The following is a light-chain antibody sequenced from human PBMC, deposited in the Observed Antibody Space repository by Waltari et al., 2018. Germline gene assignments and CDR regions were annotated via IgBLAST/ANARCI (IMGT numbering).Light chain of an antibody. CDR2: DVS. CDR3: CSYAGSLGV. J-gene: IGLJ2*01. CDR1: SSDVGGYNY. Sequence: QSALTQPRSVSGSPGQSVTISCTGTSSDVGGYNYVSWYQQHPGKAPKLMIYDVSKRPSGVPDRFSGSKSGNTASLTISGLQAEDEADYDCCSYAGSLGVFGGGTKLTVL. V-gene: IGLV2-11*01.